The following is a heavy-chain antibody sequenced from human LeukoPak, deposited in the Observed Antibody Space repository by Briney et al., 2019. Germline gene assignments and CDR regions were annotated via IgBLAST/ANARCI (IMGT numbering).Heavy chain of an antibody. CDR2: INPNSGGT. V-gene: IGHV1-2*02. Sequence: ASVKVSCKASGYTFTGYYLHWVRQAPGQGLKWMGWINPNSGGTNCAQNFQGRVTMTRDTSISTAYMELSRLRSDDTAVYFCARSRIVGRADGFDIWGQGTMVTVSS. CDR1: GYTFTGYY. D-gene: IGHD2-21*01. J-gene: IGHJ3*02. CDR3: ARSRIVGRADGFDI.